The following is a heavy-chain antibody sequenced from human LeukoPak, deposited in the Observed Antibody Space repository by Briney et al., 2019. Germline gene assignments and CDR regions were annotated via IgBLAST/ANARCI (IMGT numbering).Heavy chain of an antibody. D-gene: IGHD4-17*01. CDR3: ARDLDHDYGDYVRALGY. Sequence: PGGSLRLSCAASGFTFSSYAMSWVRQAPGKGLEWVSAISGSGGSTYYADSVKGRFTISRDNSKNTLYLQMNSLRAEDTAVYYCARDLDHDYGDYVRALGYWGQGTLVTVSS. V-gene: IGHV3-23*01. CDR1: GFTFSSYA. J-gene: IGHJ4*02. CDR2: ISGSGGST.